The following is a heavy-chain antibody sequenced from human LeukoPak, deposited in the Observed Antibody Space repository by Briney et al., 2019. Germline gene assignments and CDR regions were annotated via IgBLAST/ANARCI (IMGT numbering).Heavy chain of an antibody. V-gene: IGHV1-3*01. CDR3: ARDFLCSSTSCSYNYYGMDV. Sequence: GASGKVCCKASGYTFTSYAMHWVRQAPGQRPEWMGWINAGNGNTKYTQKFQGRVTITRDTSASTAYMELSSLRSEDTAVYYCARDFLCSSTSCSYNYYGMDVWGKGTTVTVSS. CDR2: INAGNGNT. D-gene: IGHD2-2*01. J-gene: IGHJ6*04. CDR1: GYTFTSYA.